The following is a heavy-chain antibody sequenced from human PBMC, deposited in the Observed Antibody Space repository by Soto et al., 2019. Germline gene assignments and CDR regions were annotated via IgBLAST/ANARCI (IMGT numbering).Heavy chain of an antibody. CDR3: ASDFTLGGFDY. CDR2: IIPIFGTA. CDR1: GGTFSSYA. V-gene: IGHV1-69*05. J-gene: IGHJ4*02. D-gene: IGHD3-16*01. Sequence: SVKVSCKASGGTFSSYAISWVRQAPGQGLEWMGGIIPIFGTANYAQKFQGRVTMTTDTSTSTAYMELRSLRSDDTAVYYCASDFTLGGFDYWGQGTLVTVSS.